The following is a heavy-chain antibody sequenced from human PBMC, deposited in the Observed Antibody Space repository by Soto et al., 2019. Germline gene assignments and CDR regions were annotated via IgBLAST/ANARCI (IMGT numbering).Heavy chain of an antibody. CDR2: ISAYNGNT. CDR3: ARDNRAYGSGRGYYYYGMDV. V-gene: IGHV1-18*01. J-gene: IGHJ6*02. Sequence: ASVKVSCKASGYTFTTYGISWVRQAPGQGLEWMGWISAYNGNTNYAQKLQGRVTMTTDTSTSTAYMELRSLRSDDTAVYYCARDNRAYGSGRGYYYYGMDVWGQGTTVTVAS. CDR1: GYTFTTYG. D-gene: IGHD3-10*01.